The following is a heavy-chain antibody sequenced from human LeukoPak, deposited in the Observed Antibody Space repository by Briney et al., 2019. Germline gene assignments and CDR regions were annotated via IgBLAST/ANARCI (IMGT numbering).Heavy chain of an antibody. CDR1: GFTFSSYW. Sequence: GGSLRLSCAASGFTFSSYWMSWVRQAPGKGLEWVANIKQDGSEKYYVDSVKGRFTISRDNAKNSLYLQMNSLRAEDTAVYYCARYQVAAAPTPFFPFDYWGQGTLVTVSS. CDR3: ARYQVAAAPTPFFPFDY. D-gene: IGHD6-13*01. CDR2: IKQDGSEK. J-gene: IGHJ4*02. V-gene: IGHV3-7*01.